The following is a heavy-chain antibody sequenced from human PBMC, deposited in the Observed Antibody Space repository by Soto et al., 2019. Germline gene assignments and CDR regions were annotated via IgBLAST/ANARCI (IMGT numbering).Heavy chain of an antibody. V-gene: IGHV4-59*02. CDR2: IFYSGST. J-gene: IGHJ4*02. Sequence: NPSETLSLTCTVSGGSVNSYYWSWIRQPPGKGLEWIGYIFYSGSTKSNPSPKSRVTMSVDMSKNQFSLRLTSVTAADTAVYYCARVVPSYCGGDCSYFDSWGQGTLVTVSS. D-gene: IGHD2-21*02. CDR3: ARVVPSYCGGDCSYFDS. CDR1: GGSVNSYY.